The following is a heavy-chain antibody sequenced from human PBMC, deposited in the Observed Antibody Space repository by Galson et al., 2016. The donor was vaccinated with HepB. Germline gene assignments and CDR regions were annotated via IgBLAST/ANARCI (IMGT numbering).Heavy chain of an antibody. J-gene: IGHJ6*04. Sequence: SLRLSCAASGFTFGDYAMHWVRQSPGKGLEWVSGIGWIRRRVDYAASVRGRFTTSRDNAKNSLFPKINSLRPEDTAFYFCAKDGGGGSGGWGFYYAYGMDVWGKGTTVTVSS. CDR3: AKDGGGGSGGWGFYYAYGMDV. D-gene: IGHD2-15*01. V-gene: IGHV3-9*01. CDR1: GFTFGDYA. CDR2: IGWIRRRV.